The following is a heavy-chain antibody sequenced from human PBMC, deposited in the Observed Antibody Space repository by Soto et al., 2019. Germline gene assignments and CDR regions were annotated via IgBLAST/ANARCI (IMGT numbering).Heavy chain of an antibody. Sequence: EVQLVESGGGLVQPGGSLTLSCAASGFTFSSYWMHWVRQVPGKGVVWVSRINPDGRVTNYADSVKGRFTISRDNAKSTLYLQMNSLRPEDTAVYYCARVGQGAWYFDLWGRGTLVTVSP. CDR1: GFTFSSYW. V-gene: IGHV3-74*01. J-gene: IGHJ2*01. CDR2: INPDGRVT. CDR3: ARVGQGAWYFDL. D-gene: IGHD3-16*01.